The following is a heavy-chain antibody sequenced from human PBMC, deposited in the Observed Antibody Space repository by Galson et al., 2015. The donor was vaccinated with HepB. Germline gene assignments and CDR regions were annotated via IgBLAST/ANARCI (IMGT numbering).Heavy chain of an antibody. CDR3: ARLLRHTSWGVDY. Sequence: SLRLSCAVSGFTLGSYSINWVRQAAGEGLEWVAYISSTSSTIYYADSVKGRFTISRDNAKNSVFLQMNSLRAEDTAMYYCARLLRHTSWGVDYRGRGTLVTVSS. CDR2: ISSTSSTI. CDR1: GFTLGSYS. V-gene: IGHV3-48*04. D-gene: IGHD3-10*01. J-gene: IGHJ4*02.